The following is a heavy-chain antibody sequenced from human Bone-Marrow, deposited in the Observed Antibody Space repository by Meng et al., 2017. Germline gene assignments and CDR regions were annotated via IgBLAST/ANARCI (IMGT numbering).Heavy chain of an antibody. J-gene: IGHJ4*02. Sequence: VQRVETVGVLIHPGGSLRLSCAASGFSVSSSYMSWVRQAPGKGPEWVSVIYSGGTTYYADSVKGRFTISRDNSRNTLYLQVNSLRAEDTAVYYCARVLRGWGYFDYWGQGTLVTVSS. CDR3: ARVLRGWGYFDY. CDR2: IYSGGTT. D-gene: IGHD3-10*01. CDR1: GFSVSSSY. V-gene: IGHV3-53*02.